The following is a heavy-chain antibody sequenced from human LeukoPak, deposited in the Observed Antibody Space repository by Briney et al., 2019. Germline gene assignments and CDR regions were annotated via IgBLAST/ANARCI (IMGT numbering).Heavy chain of an antibody. V-gene: IGHV4-34*01. J-gene: IGHJ6*03. D-gene: IGHD2-21*01. Sequence: SETLSLTCGVYGGFFKGYHWSWVRQSPGKGLEWIGEINHSGSTNYNPSLKSRVTLSVDTSQSQVSLTLRSVTAADTAVYFCARGPWGSVIPTRDYFYYMDVWGKGTTVTVSS. CDR1: GGFFKGYH. CDR2: INHSGST. CDR3: ARGPWGSVIPTRDYFYYMDV.